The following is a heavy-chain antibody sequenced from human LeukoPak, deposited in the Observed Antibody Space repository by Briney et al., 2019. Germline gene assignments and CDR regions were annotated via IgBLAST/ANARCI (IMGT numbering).Heavy chain of an antibody. CDR1: GDTFRRYS. V-gene: IGHV1-69*06. Sequence: GASLKVSCKASGDTFRRYSISWVRQAPGQGLEWLGGIIPVFRTANYAQKFQGRVTITADKSTTTAYMELTSLSSADTAVYYCAADISYCTASRCSNWFDPWGQGTLVTVSS. D-gene: IGHD2-8*02. CDR3: AADISYCTASRCSNWFDP. J-gene: IGHJ5*02. CDR2: IIPVFRTA.